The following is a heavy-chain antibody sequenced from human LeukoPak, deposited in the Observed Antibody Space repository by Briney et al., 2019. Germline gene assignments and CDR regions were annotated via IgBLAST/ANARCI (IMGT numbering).Heavy chain of an antibody. CDR1: GFTFSSYW. D-gene: IGHD3-16*02. J-gene: IGHJ4*02. CDR2: IKQDGGEK. V-gene: IGHV3-7*01. Sequence: GGALRLSCAASGFTFSSYWMSWARQGPGKGLEWVANIKQDGGEKYYVHSVKGRFTISRDNEKKSLFLQMTSLRAEDTAVYYCARVGGRYSPLGYWGQGTLVTVSS. CDR3: ARVGGRYSPLGY.